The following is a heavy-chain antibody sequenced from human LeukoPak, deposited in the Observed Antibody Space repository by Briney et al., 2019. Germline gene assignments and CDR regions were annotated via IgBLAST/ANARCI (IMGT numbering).Heavy chain of an antibody. CDR3: ARRGTGLDWFDP. J-gene: IGHJ5*02. CDR1: SGSITSGNYY. Sequence: PSETLSLTCTVSSGSITSGNYYWDWIRQPPGKGLEWIGGSDYSGNTYHNPSLKSRVTISVDTSKNQFSLKLSSVTAADTAVYYCARRGTGLDWFDPWGQGTLVTVSS. V-gene: IGHV4-39*07. D-gene: IGHD1-1*01. CDR2: SDYSGNT.